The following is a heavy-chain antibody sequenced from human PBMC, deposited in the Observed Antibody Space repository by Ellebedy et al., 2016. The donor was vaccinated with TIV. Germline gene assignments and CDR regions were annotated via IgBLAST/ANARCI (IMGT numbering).Heavy chain of an antibody. CDR1: GFTFSGYY. CDR2: ISYSGDLI. CDR3: ARLGVIAAAGASDY. V-gene: IGHV3-11*01. J-gene: IGHJ4*02. Sequence: PGGSLRLSCAASGFTFSGYYMSWFRQAPGQGPEWVSYISYSGDLIYYADSVKGRFTTSRDNAENSLYLQMNSLRAEDTAVYYCARLGVIAAAGASDYWGQGTLVIVSS. D-gene: IGHD6-13*01.